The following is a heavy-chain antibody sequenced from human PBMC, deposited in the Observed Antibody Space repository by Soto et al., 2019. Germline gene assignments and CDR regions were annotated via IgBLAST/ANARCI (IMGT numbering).Heavy chain of an antibody. Sequence: SETLSLTCTVSGGSISSSSYYWGWIRQPPGKGLEWIGGIYYSGSTYYNPSLKSRVTISVDTSKNQFSLKLSSVTAADTAVYYCARYDSSGTWGQGTLVTVSS. CDR1: GGSISSSSYY. D-gene: IGHD3-22*01. J-gene: IGHJ5*02. CDR2: IYYSGST. CDR3: ARYDSSGT. V-gene: IGHV4-39*01.